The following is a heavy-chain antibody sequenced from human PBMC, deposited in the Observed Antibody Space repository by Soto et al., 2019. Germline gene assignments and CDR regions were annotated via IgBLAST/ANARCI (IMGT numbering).Heavy chain of an antibody. CDR1: GFTFSRYA. D-gene: IGHD3-16*01. V-gene: IGHV3-23*01. Sequence: EVQLLESGGGLVQPGGSLRLSCEASGFTFSRYAVSWVRQSPGKGLDWVSDISGSGGSRYYADSVKGRFTISRDNSKNTLYLRMNRLGAQATAVYYCAKDRHWGKGLDYWGQGTLVTVSS. CDR2: ISGSGGSR. CDR3: AKDRHWGKGLDY. J-gene: IGHJ4*02.